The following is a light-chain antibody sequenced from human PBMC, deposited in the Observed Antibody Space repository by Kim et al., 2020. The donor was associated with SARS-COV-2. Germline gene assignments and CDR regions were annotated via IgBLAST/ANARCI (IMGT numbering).Light chain of an antibody. CDR1: QPIGTNY. CDR3: QHYVGSPPLT. J-gene: IGKJ4*01. Sequence: EIVLTQSPGTLSLSPGERATLSCRASQPIGTNYLAWYQQKPGLAPRLLISGASSRSTGIPDRFSGSGSGTDFTLTINRLEPEDFAVYYCQHYVGSPPLTFGGGTKVDIK. CDR2: GAS. V-gene: IGKV3-20*01.